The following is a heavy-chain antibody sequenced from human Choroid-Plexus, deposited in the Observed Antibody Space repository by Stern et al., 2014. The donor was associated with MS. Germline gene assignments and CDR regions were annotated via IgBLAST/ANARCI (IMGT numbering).Heavy chain of an antibody. D-gene: IGHD3-3*01. V-gene: IGHV1-2*02. Sequence: VQLVESGAEVKKPGASVKVYCKTSGYIFTGYYIHWVRQAPGQRLEWMAWITPTTGGTKYAQKFQGRVTMSRDTSISTAYVELSSLTSDDTAVYYCARDQRGITIFGVVTDYYYLGMDVWGQGTTVTVSS. CDR2: ITPTTGGT. CDR3: ARDQRGITIFGVVTDYYYLGMDV. J-gene: IGHJ6*02. CDR1: GYIFTGYY.